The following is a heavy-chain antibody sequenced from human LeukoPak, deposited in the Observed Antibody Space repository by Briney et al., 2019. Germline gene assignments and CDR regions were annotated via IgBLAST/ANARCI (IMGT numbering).Heavy chain of an antibody. CDR3: ARYLGARPNYFDY. CDR2: IYYSGST. V-gene: IGHV4-31*03. Sequence: PSEALSLTCTVSGGSISSGGYYWSWIRQHPGKGLEWIGYIYYSGSTYYNPSLKSRVTISVDTSKNQFSLKLSSVTAADTAVYYCARYLGARPNYFDYWGQGTLVTVSS. J-gene: IGHJ4*02. D-gene: IGHD6-6*01. CDR1: GGSISSGGYY.